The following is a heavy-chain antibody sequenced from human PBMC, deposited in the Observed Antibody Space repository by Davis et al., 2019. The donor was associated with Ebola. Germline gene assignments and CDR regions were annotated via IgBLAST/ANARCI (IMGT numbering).Heavy chain of an antibody. D-gene: IGHD1-1*01. Sequence: ASLQVSCNASGYTFTSSGITWVRQAPAQGLEWMGWFNPHNGNTNYAQNVQGRVTMTTDTSTSTAYMEVGSLRSDDTAVYYCARAQFPTTSDHWGQGTLVTVSS. J-gene: IGHJ4*02. CDR2: FNPHNGNT. CDR1: GYTFTSSG. CDR3: ARAQFPTTSDH. V-gene: IGHV1-18*04.